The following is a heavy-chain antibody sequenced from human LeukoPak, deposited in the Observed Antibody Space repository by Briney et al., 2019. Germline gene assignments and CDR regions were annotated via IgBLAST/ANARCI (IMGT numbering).Heavy chain of an antibody. J-gene: IGHJ4*02. CDR1: GGSISSGGYS. Sequence: PSQTLSLTCAVSGGSISSGGYSWSWIRQPPGKGLECIGYIYHSGSTYYNPSLKSRVTISVDRSKNQFSLKLSSVTAADTAVYYCARGSDFWSGYRLDYWGQGTLVTVSS. D-gene: IGHD3-3*01. CDR2: IYHSGST. V-gene: IGHV4-30-2*01. CDR3: ARGSDFWSGYRLDY.